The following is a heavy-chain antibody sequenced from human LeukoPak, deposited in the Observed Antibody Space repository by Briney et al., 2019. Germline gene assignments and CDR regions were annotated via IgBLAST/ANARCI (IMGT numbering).Heavy chain of an antibody. V-gene: IGHV3-23*01. CDR2: ISGSGGNT. CDR1: GFTFSTYA. CDR3: AKDRGFGAAAGHSFYFDY. J-gene: IGHJ4*02. D-gene: IGHD6-25*01. Sequence: PGGSLRLSCAASGFTFSTYAMSWVRQAPGKGLEWVSAISGSGGNTYYADSVKGRFTISRDNSKNTLYLQMSSLRAEDTAVYYCAKDRGFGAAAGHSFYFDYWGQGTLVTVSS.